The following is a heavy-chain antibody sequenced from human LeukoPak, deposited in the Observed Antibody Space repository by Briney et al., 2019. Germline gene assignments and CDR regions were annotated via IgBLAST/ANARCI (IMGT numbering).Heavy chain of an antibody. CDR3: AREGLTGSTNWFDS. CDR2: IWDDGGTK. V-gene: IGHV3-33*01. CDR1: GFTFSSYG. J-gene: IGHJ5*01. D-gene: IGHD1-7*01. Sequence: GGSLGLSCVVSGFTFSSYGMHWVRQAPGKGLEWVAVIWDDGGTKYYSDSVKGRFTISRDNSKSTLYLEMNSLRVEDTAVYYCAREGLTGSTNWFDSWGQGTLATVSS.